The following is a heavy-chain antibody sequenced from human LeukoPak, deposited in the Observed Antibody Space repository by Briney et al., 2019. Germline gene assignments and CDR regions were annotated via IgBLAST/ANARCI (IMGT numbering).Heavy chain of an antibody. Sequence: GRSLRLSCAASGFIFGDYAMSWVRQAPRKGLEWVSAITGSGGTTYYADSVKGRFTISRDNSKNTLYLQMNSLRAEDTAVYYCAPTPWDYWGQGTLVTVSS. CDR3: APTPWDY. CDR2: ITGSGGTT. CDR1: GFIFGDYA. J-gene: IGHJ4*02. V-gene: IGHV3-23*01.